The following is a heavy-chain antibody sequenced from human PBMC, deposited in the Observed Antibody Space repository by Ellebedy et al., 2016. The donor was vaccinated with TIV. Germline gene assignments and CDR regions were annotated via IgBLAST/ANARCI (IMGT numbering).Heavy chain of an antibody. V-gene: IGHV1-3*01. J-gene: IGHJ4*02. D-gene: IGHD4-17*01. CDR2: INAGNGNT. CDR3: ARVTTVTTGFDR. CDR1: GYTFTSYA. Sequence: AASVKVSCKASGYTFTSYAMHWVRQAPGQRPEWMGWINAGNGNTKYSQRFQGRVTITSDTSASTAYMELSSLRSEDTAVYYCARVTTVTTGFDRWGQGTLVTVSS.